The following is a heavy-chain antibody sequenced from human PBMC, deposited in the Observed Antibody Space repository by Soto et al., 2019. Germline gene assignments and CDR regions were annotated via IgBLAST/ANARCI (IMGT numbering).Heavy chain of an antibody. CDR2: IYQSGST. J-gene: IGHJ6*02. CDR3: ERLLLVPSAPGFYYSDMDV. V-gene: IGHV4-4*02. Sequence: SETLSLTCAVSGGSISSSKWWTWVRQSPGKGLEWIGEIYQSGSTNYNPSLKSRVTISLDKSKNQFSLNVTSVTAADTALYFCERLLLVPSAPGFYYSDMDVWCRGTKVTVS. D-gene: IGHD2-15*01. CDR1: GGSISSSKW.